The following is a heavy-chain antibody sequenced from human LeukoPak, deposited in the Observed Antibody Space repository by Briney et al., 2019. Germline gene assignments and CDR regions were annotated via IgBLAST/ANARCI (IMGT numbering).Heavy chain of an antibody. CDR1: GFTFSDYY. J-gene: IGHJ5*02. V-gene: IGHV3-11*01. CDR2: ISSSGSTI. D-gene: IGHD2-2*01. Sequence: PGGSLRLSCAASGFTFSDYYMSWIRQAPGKGLEWVSYISSSGSTIYYADSVKGRFTISRDNAKNSLYLQMNSLRAEDTAVYYCARDRYCSSTSCYNNWFDPWGQGTLVTVSS. CDR3: ARDRYCSSTSCYNNWFDP.